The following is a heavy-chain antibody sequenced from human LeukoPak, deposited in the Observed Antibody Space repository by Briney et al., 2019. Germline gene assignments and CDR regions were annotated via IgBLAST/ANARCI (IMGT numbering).Heavy chain of an antibody. CDR2: INPNRGVT. Sequence: ASVKVSCKASGYTFIDYYMHWVRQAPGQGLEWMGWINPNRGVTKYAQNFQGRVTLTRDASINSAYMELSSLTSDDTAVYYCARGYPFLNLWGQGARVTVSS. V-gene: IGHV1-2*02. D-gene: IGHD2/OR15-2a*01. CDR3: ARGYPFLNL. J-gene: IGHJ4*02. CDR1: GYTFIDYY.